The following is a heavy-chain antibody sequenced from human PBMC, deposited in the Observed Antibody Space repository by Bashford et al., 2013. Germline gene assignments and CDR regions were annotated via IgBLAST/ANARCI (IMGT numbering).Heavy chain of an antibody. D-gene: IGHD3-3*01. CDR1: GSLSRYY. J-gene: IGHJ6*02. V-gene: IGHV4-59*01. Sequence: ETLSLTCAVGGSLSRYYWSWIRQPPGKGLEWIGFIYYSGTTYYNSSLKSRVSISLDTSKNQFSLNVTSVTAADTAVYYCAGDRTFWSGYSHGMDVWGQGTTVTVSS. CDR3: AGDRTFWSGYSHGMDV. CDR2: IYYSGTT.